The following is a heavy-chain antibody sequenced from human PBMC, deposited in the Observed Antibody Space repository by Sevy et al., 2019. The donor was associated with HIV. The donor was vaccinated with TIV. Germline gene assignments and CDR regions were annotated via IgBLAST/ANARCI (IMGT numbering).Heavy chain of an antibody. CDR3: ASLPNNYYDSGGYSGNDAFDI. Sequence: GGSLRLSSAASGFTFSSYGMHWVRQAPGKGLEWVAVIWNDRSNKEYADSVKGRFTISRDNSKNTLYLQMNSLRAEDTAVYYCASLPNNYYDSGGYSGNDAFDIWGQGTMVTVSS. V-gene: IGHV3-33*01. CDR1: GFTFSSYG. J-gene: IGHJ3*02. CDR2: IWNDRSNK. D-gene: IGHD3-22*01.